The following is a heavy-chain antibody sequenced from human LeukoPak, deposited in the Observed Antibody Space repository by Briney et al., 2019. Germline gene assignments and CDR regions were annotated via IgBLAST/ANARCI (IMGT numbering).Heavy chain of an antibody. V-gene: IGHV3-9*01. CDR2: ISWNSGSI. D-gene: IGHD3-22*01. J-gene: IGHJ6*02. Sequence: SLRLSCAASGFTFDDYAMHWVRQAPGKGLEWVSGISWNSGSINYADSVKGRFIISRDNAKNSLHLQMNSLRAEDTAVYYCAKSGGYYYDSSGYYNYYYYYGMDVWGLGTTVTVSS. CDR3: AKSGGYYYDSSGYYNYYYYYGMDV. CDR1: GFTFDDYA.